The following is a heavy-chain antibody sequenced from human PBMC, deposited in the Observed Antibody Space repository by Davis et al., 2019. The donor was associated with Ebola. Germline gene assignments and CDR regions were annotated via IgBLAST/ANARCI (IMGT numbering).Heavy chain of an antibody. CDR2: IRYDGSNN. Sequence: PGGSLRLSCAASGFAFRSFGMHWVRQAPGQGLEWVAFIRYDGSNNYYADSVKGRFTISRDNSNNTLYLQMNSLRPEDTAVYYCAKNLIAARPYYVDYWGQGTLVTVSS. D-gene: IGHD6-6*01. CDR1: GFAFRSFG. J-gene: IGHJ4*02. V-gene: IGHV3-30*02. CDR3: AKNLIAARPYYVDY.